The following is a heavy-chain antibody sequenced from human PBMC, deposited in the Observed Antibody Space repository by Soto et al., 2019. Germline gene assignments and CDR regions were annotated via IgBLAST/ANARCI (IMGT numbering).Heavy chain of an antibody. Sequence: WGAPRLPCAAPWFTLRSYWVHLGRPAPGGGLEWVSRITNDGTNTKYADSVKGRFTISRENAKNSLYLQMNSLRAGDTAVYYCARRCPVRYCTNGAYDYWGQGTLATVSS. CDR1: WFTLRSYW. CDR3: ARRCPVRYCTNGAYDY. CDR2: ITNDGTNT. J-gene: IGHJ4*02. D-gene: IGHD2-8*01. V-gene: IGHV3-74*03.